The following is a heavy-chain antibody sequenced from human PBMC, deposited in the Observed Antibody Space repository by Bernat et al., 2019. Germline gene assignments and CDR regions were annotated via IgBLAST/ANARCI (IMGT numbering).Heavy chain of an antibody. D-gene: IGHD3-22*01. V-gene: IGHV3-30*18. CDR2: ISHDGSNK. CDR1: GFTFSNYV. J-gene: IGHJ3*02. Sequence: QLQLVESGGGMVQPGRSLRLSCAASGFTFSNYVMHWVRQAPGKGLEWVAVISHDGSNKYYADSVKGRFTISRDNSKNTVYLQMNSLRAEDTAVYYCAKVMIVVVIGDAFDIWGQGTMVTVSS. CDR3: AKVMIVVVIGDAFDI.